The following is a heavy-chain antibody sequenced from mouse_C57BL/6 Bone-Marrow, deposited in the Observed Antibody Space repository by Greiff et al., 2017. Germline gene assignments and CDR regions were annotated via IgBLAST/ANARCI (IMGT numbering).Heavy chain of an antibody. CDR3: ARSLRYYGSSSFDY. V-gene: IGHV1-81*01. D-gene: IGHD1-1*01. Sequence: VKLQQSGAELARPGASVKLSCKASGYTFTSYGISWLKQRTGQGLEWIGEIYPRSGNTYYNEKFNGKATLTADTSSSTAYMELRSLTSEDSAVYFCARSLRYYGSSSFDYWGQGTTLTVSS. CDR1: GYTFTSYG. CDR2: IYPRSGNT. J-gene: IGHJ2*01.